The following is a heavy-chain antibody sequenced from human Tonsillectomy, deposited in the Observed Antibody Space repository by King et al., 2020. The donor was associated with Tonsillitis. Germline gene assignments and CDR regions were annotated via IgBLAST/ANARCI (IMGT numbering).Heavy chain of an antibody. V-gene: IGHV2-70*10. CDR3: ARIGLGYYYYMDV. CDR2: IDWDDDK. D-gene: IGHD3-16*01. Sequence: VTLKESGPALVKPTQTLTLTCTFSGFSLSTSGMCVSWIRQPPGKALEWVARIDWDDDKYYSTSLNTRLTISKDTSKNQVVLTMTNMNPVDTATYYCARIGLGYYYYMDVWGKGTTVTVSS. J-gene: IGHJ6*03. CDR1: GFSLSTSGMC.